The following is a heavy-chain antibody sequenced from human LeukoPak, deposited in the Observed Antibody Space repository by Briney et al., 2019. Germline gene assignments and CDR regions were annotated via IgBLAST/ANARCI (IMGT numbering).Heavy chain of an antibody. V-gene: IGHV3-7*01. Sequence: GGTLRLSCAGSGFTFSSYWMSWVRQAPGKGLEWVASIRRDGSEEYYVDSVKGRFTISRDNAKNSVYLQMNSLRAEDTAVYYCASTWNYLYFDYWGQGTLVTVSS. CDR2: IRRDGSEE. D-gene: IGHD1-7*01. CDR1: GFTFSSYW. J-gene: IGHJ4*02. CDR3: ASTWNYLYFDY.